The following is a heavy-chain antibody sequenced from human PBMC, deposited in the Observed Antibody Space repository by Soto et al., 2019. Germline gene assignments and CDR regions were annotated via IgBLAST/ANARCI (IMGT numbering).Heavy chain of an antibody. CDR2: IYYSGTT. D-gene: IGHD6-25*01. CDR3: SRCRGYIWQNSFDL. Sequence: SETLSLTCTVPGGSINSGGSYWTWIRHHPGKGLEWFGNIYYSGTTHYNPSLEGRVFISLDTSRSQFSLKVTSVTAADSAVYYCSRCRGYIWQNSFDLWGLGILVTVSS. J-gene: IGHJ5*02. V-gene: IGHV4-31*03. CDR1: GGSINSGGSY.